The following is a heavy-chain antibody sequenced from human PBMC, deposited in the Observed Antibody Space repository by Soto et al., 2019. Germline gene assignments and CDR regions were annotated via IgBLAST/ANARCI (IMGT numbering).Heavy chain of an antibody. Sequence: PGESLKISCKGSGYSFTSYWIGWVRQMPGKGLEWMGIIYPGDSDTRYSPSFQGQVTISVDKSISTAYLQWSSLKASDTAMYYCARHFDGYYDILTGYSRYYYYGMDVWGQGTTVTVSS. CDR2: IYPGDSDT. CDR1: GYSFTSYW. CDR3: ARHFDGYYDILTGYSRYYYYGMDV. J-gene: IGHJ6*02. D-gene: IGHD3-9*01. V-gene: IGHV5-51*01.